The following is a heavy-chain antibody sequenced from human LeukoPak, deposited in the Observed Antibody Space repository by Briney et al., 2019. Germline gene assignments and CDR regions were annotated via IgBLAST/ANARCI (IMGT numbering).Heavy chain of an antibody. CDR2: ILYDGSNK. J-gene: IGHJ4*02. V-gene: IGHV3-30*18. CDR1: GFTFSSYG. D-gene: IGHD1-1*01. CDR3: AKATGTLGN. Sequence: GRSLRLSCAASGFTFSSYGMHWVRQAPGKGLEWVAVILYDGSNKYYADSVKGRFTISRDNSKNTLYLQMNSLTAEDTAIYYCAKATGTLGNWGQGTLVTVSS.